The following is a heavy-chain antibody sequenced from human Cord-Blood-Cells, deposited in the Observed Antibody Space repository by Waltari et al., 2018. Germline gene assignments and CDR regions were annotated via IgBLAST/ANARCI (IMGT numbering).Heavy chain of an antibody. D-gene: IGHD2-2*01. CDR2: IIPIFGTA. J-gene: IGHJ3*02. V-gene: IGHV1-69*01. Sequence: QVQLVQSGAEVKKPGSSVKVSCKASGGTFSSYAISWVRQAPGQGLEWMGGIIPIFGTANDAQKFQGRVTITADESTSTAYMELSSLRSEDTAVYYCARERYCSSTSCYDAFDIWGQGTMVTVSS. CDR3: ARERYCSSTSCYDAFDI. CDR1: GGTFSSYA.